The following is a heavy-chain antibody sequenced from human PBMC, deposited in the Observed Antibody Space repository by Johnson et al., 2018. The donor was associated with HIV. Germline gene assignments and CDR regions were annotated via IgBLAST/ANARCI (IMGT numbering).Heavy chain of an antibody. V-gene: IGHV3-66*02. CDR1: GFTVSSNY. Sequence: EVQLVESGGGLVQPGGSLRLSCAASGFTVSSNYMSWVRQAPGKGLEWVSVIYSGGSTYYADSVKGRFTISRDNSKNTLYLQMNSLRPEDTAVYHCARDPAGHRDDAFDIWGQGTMVTVSS. J-gene: IGHJ3*02. CDR2: IYSGGST. CDR3: ARDPAGHRDDAFDI.